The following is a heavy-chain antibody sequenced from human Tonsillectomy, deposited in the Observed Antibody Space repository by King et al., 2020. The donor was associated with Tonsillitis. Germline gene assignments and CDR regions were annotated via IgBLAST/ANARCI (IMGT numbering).Heavy chain of an antibody. CDR3: AKSLYYYDGSGTTNLYYFDY. D-gene: IGHD3-22*01. CDR2: ISNSNGST. Sequence: VQLVESGGGLVQPGGSLRPSCAASGFTFRNYAMSWVRQAPGKGLEWVSTISNSNGSTYYADSVKGRFTISRDNSKNTLYLQMNSLRAEDTALYYCAKSLYYYDGSGTTNLYYFDYWGQGTLVTVSS. CDR1: GFTFRNYA. V-gene: IGHV3-23*04. J-gene: IGHJ4*02.